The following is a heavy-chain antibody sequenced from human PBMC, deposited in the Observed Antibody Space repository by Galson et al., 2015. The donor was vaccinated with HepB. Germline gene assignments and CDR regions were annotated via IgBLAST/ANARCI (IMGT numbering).Heavy chain of an antibody. Sequence: SVKVSCKASGGTFSSYTISWVRQAPGQGLEWMGRIIPILGIANYAQKFQGRVTITADKSTSTAYMELSSLRSEDTAVYYCARALLLGFQSGSPYYYYGMDVWGQGTTVTVSS. CDR2: IIPILGIA. J-gene: IGHJ6*02. CDR1: GGTFSSYT. V-gene: IGHV1-69*02. CDR3: ARALLLGFQSGSPYYYYGMDV. D-gene: IGHD1-14*01.